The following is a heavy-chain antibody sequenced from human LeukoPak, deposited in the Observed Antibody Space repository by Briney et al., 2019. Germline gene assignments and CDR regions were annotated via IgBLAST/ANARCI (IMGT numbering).Heavy chain of an antibody. CDR2: IYTSGST. CDR3: AREDSGSYYSRFDY. J-gene: IGHJ4*02. D-gene: IGHD1-26*01. Sequence: SETLSLTCTVSGGSIRSYYWGWIRQPAGKGLEWIGRIYTSGSTNYNPSLKSRVTISVDTSKNQFSLKLSSVTAADTAVYYCAREDSGSYYSRFDYWGQGTLVTVSS. CDR1: GGSIRSYY. V-gene: IGHV4-4*07.